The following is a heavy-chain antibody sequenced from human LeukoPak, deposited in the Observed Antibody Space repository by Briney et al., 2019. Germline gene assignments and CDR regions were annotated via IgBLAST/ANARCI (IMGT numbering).Heavy chain of an antibody. D-gene: IGHD3-16*01. CDR3: TRDGGTLDY. J-gene: IGHJ4*02. Sequence: GGSLRLSCTGSGYTFGDYAMSWVRQSPGKGLEWVSLIRSKAFGGATGYAASVKGRFTISRDDSKSIAYLQMNSLKTEDTAMYYCTRDGGTLDYWGQGTLVTVSS. CDR1: GYTFGDYA. CDR2: IRSKAFGGAT. V-gene: IGHV3-49*04.